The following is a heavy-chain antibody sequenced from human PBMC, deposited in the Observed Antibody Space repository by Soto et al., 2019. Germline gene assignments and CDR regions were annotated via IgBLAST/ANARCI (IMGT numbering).Heavy chain of an antibody. V-gene: IGHV3-53*02. Sequence: EVQLVETGGGLIQPGGSLRLSCAASGFTVSSNYMSWVRQAPAKGLEWVSVIYSGGSTYYADSVKGRFTISRDNSKNTLYLQMNSLRAEDTAVYYCARAVAAANWFDPWGQGTLVTVSS. CDR2: IYSGGST. CDR1: GFTVSSNY. D-gene: IGHD6-13*01. J-gene: IGHJ5*02. CDR3: ARAVAAANWFDP.